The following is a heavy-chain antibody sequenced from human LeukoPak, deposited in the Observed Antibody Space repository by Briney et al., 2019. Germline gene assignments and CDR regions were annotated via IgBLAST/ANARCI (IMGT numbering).Heavy chain of an antibody. CDR2: INEDGGER. CDR1: GFTLNRYW. V-gene: IGHV3-7*01. Sequence: GGSLRLSCAASGFTLNRYWMSWVRQAPGKGLEWVANINEDGGERHYVDSVKGRFTISRDNAKNSLYLQMNSLRAKDTAVYYCARGGNLENWGGGTLVTVPS. J-gene: IGHJ4*02. CDR3: ARGGNLEN. D-gene: IGHD1-14*01.